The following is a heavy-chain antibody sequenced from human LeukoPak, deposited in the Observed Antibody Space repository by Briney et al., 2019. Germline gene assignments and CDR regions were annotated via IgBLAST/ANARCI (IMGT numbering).Heavy chain of an antibody. D-gene: IGHD6-13*01. V-gene: IGHV1-8*03. CDR3: ARAVRIAAAGVYYFDY. CDR2: MNPNSGNT. J-gene: IGHJ4*02. CDR1: GYTFNSYD. Sequence: ASVKVSCKASGYTFNSYDINWVRQATGQGLEWMGWMNPNSGNTGYAQKFQGRVTITRNTSISTAYMELNSLRSEDTAVYYCARAVRIAAAGVYYFDYWGQGTLVTVSS.